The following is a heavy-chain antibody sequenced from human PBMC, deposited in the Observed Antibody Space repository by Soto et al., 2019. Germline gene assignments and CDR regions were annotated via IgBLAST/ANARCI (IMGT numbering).Heavy chain of an antibody. Sequence: SETLSLTCTVSGGSISSYYWSWIRQPPGKGLEWIGYIYYSGSTNYNPSLKSQVTISVDTSKNQFSLKLSSVTAADTAVYYCARHQDCSSTSCYGGGSYYYGMDVWGQGTTVTVSS. J-gene: IGHJ6*02. CDR2: IYYSGST. CDR3: ARHQDCSSTSCYGGGSYYYGMDV. CDR1: GGSISSYY. D-gene: IGHD2-2*01. V-gene: IGHV4-59*08.